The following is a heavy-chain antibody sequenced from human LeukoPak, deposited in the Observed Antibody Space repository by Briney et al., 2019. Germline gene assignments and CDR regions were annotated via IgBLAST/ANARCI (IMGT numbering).Heavy chain of an antibody. J-gene: IGHJ4*02. D-gene: IGHD6-13*01. CDR3: AREDGYSSSWYSDY. Sequence: PGGSLRLSCTASGFTFGDYAMSWVRQAPGKGLEWVSDISSTSIYTNYADSVKGRFTISRDNAKNSLYLQMNSLRAEDTAVYYCAREDGYSSSWYSDYWGQGTLVTVSS. V-gene: IGHV3-11*05. CDR2: ISSTSIYT. CDR1: GFTFGDYA.